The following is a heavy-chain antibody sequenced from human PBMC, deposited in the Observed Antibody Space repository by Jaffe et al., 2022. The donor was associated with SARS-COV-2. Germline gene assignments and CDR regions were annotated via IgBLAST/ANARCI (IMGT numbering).Heavy chain of an antibody. V-gene: IGHV3-7*04. D-gene: IGHD3-9*01. CDR1: GFTFGNYW. CDR2: IKEDGSEK. J-gene: IGHJ6*03. CDR3: AGVDYEIFTGYYGTSYFYMGV. Sequence: EVHLVESGGGLVQPGGSLRLSCTAPGFTFGNYWMTWVRQAPGKGLEWVANIKEDGSEKYYVDSVKGRFTISRDNAKNSVYLQMNSLGAEDTAVYYCAGVDYEIFTGYYGTSYFYMGVWGKGTTVTVSS.